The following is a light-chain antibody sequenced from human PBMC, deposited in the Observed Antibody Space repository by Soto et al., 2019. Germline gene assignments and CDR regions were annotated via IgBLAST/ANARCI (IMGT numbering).Light chain of an antibody. Sequence: EIVMTQSPATLSVSPGERATLSCRASQSVSRNLAWYQQKPGQAPRRLIYGASTRPTGIPARFSGSGSGTESTLTITSLQSEDFPVYYRQQYNNRPPWTFGQGTKVDIK. CDR1: QSVSRN. V-gene: IGKV3-15*01. CDR3: QQYNNRPPWT. J-gene: IGKJ1*01. CDR2: GAS.